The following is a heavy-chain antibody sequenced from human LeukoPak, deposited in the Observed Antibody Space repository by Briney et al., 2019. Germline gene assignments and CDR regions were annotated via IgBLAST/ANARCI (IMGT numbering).Heavy chain of an antibody. CDR3: AKGEFRPSDGFFGY. V-gene: IGHV3-30*02. J-gene: IGHJ4*02. CDR2: IRYDGSNK. Sequence: PGGSLRLSCAASGFTFSSYGMHWVRQAPGKGLEWVAFIRYDGSNKYYADSVKGRFTISRDNSKNTLYLQMNSLRAEDTAVYYCAKGEFRPSDGFFGYWGQGTLVTVSS. CDR1: GFTFSSYG.